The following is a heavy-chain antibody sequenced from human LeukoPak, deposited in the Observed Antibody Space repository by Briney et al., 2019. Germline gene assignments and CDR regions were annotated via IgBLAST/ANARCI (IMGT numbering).Heavy chain of an antibody. CDR1: GGTFSSYA. V-gene: IGHV1-69*06. CDR3: ARDSLDCSGGSCYSVGGWFDP. CDR2: IIPIFGTA. D-gene: IGHD2-15*01. Sequence: SVKVSCKASGGTFSSYAISWVRQAPGQGLEWMGGIIPIFGTASYAQKFQGRVTITADKSTSTAYMELSSLRSEDTAVYYCARDSLDCSGGSCYSVGGWFDPWGQGTLVTVSS. J-gene: IGHJ5*02.